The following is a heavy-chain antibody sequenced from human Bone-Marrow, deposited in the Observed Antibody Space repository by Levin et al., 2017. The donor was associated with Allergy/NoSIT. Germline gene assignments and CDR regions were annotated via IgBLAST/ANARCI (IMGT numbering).Heavy chain of an antibody. CDR3: VKTGLWCVDY. CDR1: GDSFRSGNW. D-gene: IGHD3-9*01. CDR2: ISGTGTP. J-gene: IGHJ4*02. Sequence: SSETLSLTCAVSGDSFRSGNWWSWIRQPPGKGLEWLGEISGTGTPNYNPSLKSRVIITLDKSTNHFSLNLNSVTAADSAVYYCVKTGLWCVDYWGQGVLVTVSS. V-gene: IGHV4-4*02.